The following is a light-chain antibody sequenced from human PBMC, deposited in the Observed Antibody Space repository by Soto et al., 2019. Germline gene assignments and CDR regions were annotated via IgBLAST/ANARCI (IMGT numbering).Light chain of an antibody. V-gene: IGLV2-23*01. CDR1: SSDVGSYSL. CDR3: YTYAGGSTYL. Sequence: QSVLTQPASVSGSPGQSITTSCTGTSSDVGSYSLLSWYQHHPGKAPKLIIYEDIKGPSGVSNRFSGSKYGNTASLRISGLQAEDEADYYCYTYAGGSTYLFGTGTKVTVL. CDR2: EDI. J-gene: IGLJ1*01.